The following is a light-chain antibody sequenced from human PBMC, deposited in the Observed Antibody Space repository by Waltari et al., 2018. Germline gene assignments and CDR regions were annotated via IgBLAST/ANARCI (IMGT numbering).Light chain of an antibody. V-gene: IGLV4-69*01. CDR1: RGHSSNV. CDR2: VNSDGSH. Sequence: QLVLTQSPSASASLGASVKLTCTLSRGHSSNVIACHQQQPEKGPRYLMKVNSDGSHSKGDEIPDRFAGSSSGAEHYLTISSLQSEDEADYYCQTGGHGTRVFGGGTKLTVL. J-gene: IGLJ2*01. CDR3: QTGGHGTRV.